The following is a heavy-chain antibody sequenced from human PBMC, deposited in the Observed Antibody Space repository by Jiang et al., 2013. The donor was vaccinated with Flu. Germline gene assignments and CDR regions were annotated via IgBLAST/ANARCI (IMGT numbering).Heavy chain of an antibody. CDR2: IYWDDDK. J-gene: IGHJ4*02. CDR3: AHRPRPPARYYDSSGYLVDYFDY. CDR1: GFSLSTSGVG. V-gene: IGHV2-5*02. Sequence: KPTQTLTLTCTFSGFSLSTSGVGVGWIRQPPGKALEWLALIYWDDDKRYSPSLKSRLTITKDTSKNQVVLTMTNMDPVDTATYYCAHRPRPPARYYDSSGYLVDYFDYWGQGTLVTVSS. D-gene: IGHD3-22*01.